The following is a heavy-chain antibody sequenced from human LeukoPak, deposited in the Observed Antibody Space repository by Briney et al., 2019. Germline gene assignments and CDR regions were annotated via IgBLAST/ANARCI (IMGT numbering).Heavy chain of an antibody. CDR1: GYTFTSYG. CDR2: ISAYNGNT. D-gene: IGHD3-10*01. CDR3: ARVRYYGSGTRAFDI. Sequence: HEASVKVSCKASGYTFTSYGISWVRQAPGQGLEWMGWISAYNGNTNYAQKLQGRVTMTTDTSTSTAYMELRSLRSDDTAVYYCARVRYYGSGTRAFDIWGQGTMVTVSS. J-gene: IGHJ3*02. V-gene: IGHV1-18*01.